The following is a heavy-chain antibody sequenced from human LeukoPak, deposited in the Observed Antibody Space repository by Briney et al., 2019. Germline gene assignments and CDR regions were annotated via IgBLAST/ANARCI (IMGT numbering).Heavy chain of an antibody. V-gene: IGHV3-48*03. CDR2: ISSSGSTI. CDR1: GFTFSSYE. D-gene: IGHD3-10*01. J-gene: IGHJ4*01. Sequence: GGSLRLSCAASGFTFSSYEMNWVRQAPGKGLEWVSYISSSGSTIYYADSVKGRFTISRDNAKNSLYLQMNSLRAEDTAVYYCAREQYISGKSLDYWGQGKLVTVSS. CDR3: AREQYISGKSLDY.